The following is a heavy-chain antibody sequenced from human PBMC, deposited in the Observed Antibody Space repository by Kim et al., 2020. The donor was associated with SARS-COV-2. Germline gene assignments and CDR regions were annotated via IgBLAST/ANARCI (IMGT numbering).Heavy chain of an antibody. CDR2: IYPGDSDT. V-gene: IGHV5-51*01. J-gene: IGHJ4*02. CDR1: GYSFTSYW. Sequence: GESLKISCKGSGYSFTSYWIGWVRQMPGKGLEWMGIIYPGDSDTRYSPSFQGQVTISADKSISTAYLQWSSLKASDTAMYYCARPTYYDSSGYYAEGYYFDYWGQGTLVTVSS. D-gene: IGHD3-22*01. CDR3: ARPTYYDSSGYYAEGYYFDY.